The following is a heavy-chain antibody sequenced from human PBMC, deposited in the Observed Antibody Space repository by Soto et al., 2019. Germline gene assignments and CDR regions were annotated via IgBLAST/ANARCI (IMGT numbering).Heavy chain of an antibody. CDR1: GGSVSSGSYY. J-gene: IGHJ5*02. Sequence: PSETLSLTCTVSGGSVSSGSYYWSWIRQPPGKGLEWIGYIYYSGSTNYNPPLKSRVTISVDTSKNQFSLKLSSVTAADTAVYYCARRSGYHSWFDPWGQGTLVTVSS. CDR3: ARRSGYHSWFDP. V-gene: IGHV4-61*01. D-gene: IGHD3-22*01. CDR2: IYYSGST.